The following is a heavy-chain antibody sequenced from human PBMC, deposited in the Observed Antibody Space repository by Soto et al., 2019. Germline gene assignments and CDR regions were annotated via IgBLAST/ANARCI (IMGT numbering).Heavy chain of an antibody. V-gene: IGHV3-11*06. CDR1: GFTFSDYY. J-gene: IGHJ3*01. Sequence: GGSLRLSCAASGFTFSDYYMSWIRQAPGKGLEWVSYISSSSSYTNYADPVKGRFTISRDNAKNSLYLQMNSLRAEDTAVYYCAKAYSGPFDVWGQGTMVTVSS. CDR3: AKAYSGPFDV. D-gene: IGHD1-26*01. CDR2: ISSSSSYT.